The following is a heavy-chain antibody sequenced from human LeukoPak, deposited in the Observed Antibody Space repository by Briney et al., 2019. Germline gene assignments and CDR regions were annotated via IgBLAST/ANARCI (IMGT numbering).Heavy chain of an antibody. CDR1: GFTFSNYG. CDR3: AKDLRMDV. J-gene: IGHJ6*02. Sequence: PGRSLRLSCAASGFTFSNYGMHWVRQAPGKGLEWVALISYDGSNKYYADSVKGRFAISRGNSKNTLYLEINSLRAEDTAVYYCAKDLRMDVWGQGTTVTVSS. CDR2: ISYDGSNK. V-gene: IGHV3-30*18.